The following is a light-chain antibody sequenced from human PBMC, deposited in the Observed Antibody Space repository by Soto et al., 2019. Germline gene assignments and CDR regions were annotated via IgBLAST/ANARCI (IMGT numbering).Light chain of an antibody. Sequence: QSALTQPASVSGSPGQSITIYCTGTSSDVGGYNYVSWYQQHPGKAPKLMIFDVSNRPSGVSNRFSGSKSGNTASLTISGLQAEDEADYYCSSYTSSPYVVFGGGTKLTVL. CDR1: SSDVGGYNY. J-gene: IGLJ2*01. V-gene: IGLV2-14*01. CDR3: SSYTSSPYVV. CDR2: DVS.